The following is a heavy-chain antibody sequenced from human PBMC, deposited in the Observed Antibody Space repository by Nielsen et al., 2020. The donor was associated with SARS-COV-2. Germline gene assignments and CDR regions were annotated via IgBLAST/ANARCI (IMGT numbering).Heavy chain of an antibody. CDR3: ARDLSGDYDFWSGYYYPPDY. CDR2: ISSSSSYI. CDR1: GFTFSSYS. V-gene: IGHV3-21*01. D-gene: IGHD3-3*01. J-gene: IGHJ4*02. Sequence: GESLKISCAASGFTFSSYSMNWVRQAPGKGLEWVSSISSSSSYIYYADSVKGRFTISRDNAKNSLYLQMNSLRAEDTAVYYCARDLSGDYDFWSGYYYPPDYWGQGTLVTVSS.